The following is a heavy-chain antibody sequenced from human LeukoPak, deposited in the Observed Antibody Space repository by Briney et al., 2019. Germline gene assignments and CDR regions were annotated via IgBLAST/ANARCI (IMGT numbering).Heavy chain of an antibody. CDR1: GYTFTSYA. Sequence: ASVKVSCKASGYTFTSYAMHWVPQAPGQRLEWMGWINAGNGNTKYSQKFQGRVTITRDTSASTAYMELSSLRSEDTAVYYCARGPHTRIGSGYIDYWGQGTLVTVSS. CDR2: INAGNGNT. CDR3: ARGPHTRIGSGYIDY. D-gene: IGHD3-22*01. J-gene: IGHJ4*02. V-gene: IGHV1-3*01.